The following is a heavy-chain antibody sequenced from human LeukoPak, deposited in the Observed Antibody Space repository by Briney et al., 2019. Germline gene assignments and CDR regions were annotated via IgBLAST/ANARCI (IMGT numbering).Heavy chain of an antibody. V-gene: IGHV3-11*06. D-gene: IGHD2-8*02. Sequence: GGSLRLSCAASGFSFSDYYMSWIRQAPGKGLEWVSYISSGRSYTHYADSVKGRFTISRDNAKSSLYLQMNSLRAEDTAVYYCSGGFDSDYFFYYGVDVWGQGTTVTVSS. CDR2: ISSGRSYT. CDR3: SGGFDSDYFFYYGVDV. CDR1: GFSFSDYY. J-gene: IGHJ6*02.